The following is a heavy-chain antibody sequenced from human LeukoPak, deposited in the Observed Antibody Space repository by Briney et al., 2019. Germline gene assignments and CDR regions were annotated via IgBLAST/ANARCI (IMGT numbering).Heavy chain of an antibody. Sequence: SETLSLTCTVSGGSISSYYWSWIRQPPGKGLEWIGYIYYSGSTNYNPSLKSRVTISVDTSKNQFSLKLSSVTAADTAVYYCARSSITMVREGLGPHLDGWFDPWGQGTLVTVSS. CDR3: ARSSITMVREGLGPHLDGWFDP. CDR2: IYYSGST. J-gene: IGHJ5*02. V-gene: IGHV4-59*01. CDR1: GGSISSYY. D-gene: IGHD3-10*01.